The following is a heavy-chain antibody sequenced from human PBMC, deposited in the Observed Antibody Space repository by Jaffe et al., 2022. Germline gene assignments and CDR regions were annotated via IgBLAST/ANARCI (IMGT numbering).Heavy chain of an antibody. CDR2: IYYSGST. J-gene: IGHJ4*02. V-gene: IGHV4-59*01. Sequence: QVQLQESGPGLVKPSETLSLTCTVSGGSISSYYWSWIRQPPGKGLEWIGYIYYSGSTNYNPSLKSRVTISVDTSKNQFSLKLSSVTAADTAVYYCAREVYYDILTDGNYFDYWGQGTLVTVSS. D-gene: IGHD3-9*01. CDR1: GGSISSYY. CDR3: AREVYYDILTDGNYFDY.